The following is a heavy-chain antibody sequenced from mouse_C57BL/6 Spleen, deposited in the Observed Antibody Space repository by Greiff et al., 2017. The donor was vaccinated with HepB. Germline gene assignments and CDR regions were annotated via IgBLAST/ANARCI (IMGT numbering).Heavy chain of an antibody. Sequence: VQLQQSGPELVKPGASVKISCKASGYAFSSSWMNWVKQRPGKGLEWIGRIYPGDGDTNYNGKFKGKATLTADKSSSTAYMQLRSLTSEDSAVYFCALGDGYLNAYWGQGTLVTVSA. J-gene: IGHJ3*01. V-gene: IGHV1-82*01. CDR1: GYAFSSSW. D-gene: IGHD2-3*01. CDR2: IYPGDGDT. CDR3: ALGDGYLNAY.